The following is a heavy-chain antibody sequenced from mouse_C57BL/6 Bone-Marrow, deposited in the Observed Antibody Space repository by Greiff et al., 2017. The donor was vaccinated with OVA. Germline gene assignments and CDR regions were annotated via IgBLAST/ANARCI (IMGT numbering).Heavy chain of an antibody. CDR1: GYTFTSYW. CDR3: ARRGLRPLYYDAMDY. D-gene: IGHD2-4*01. J-gene: IGHJ4*01. V-gene: IGHV1-64*01. CDR2: IHPNSGST. Sequence: QVQLQQPGAELVKPGASVKLSCKASGYTFTSYWMHWVKQRPGQGLEWIGMIHPNSGSTNYNEKFKSKATLTVDKSSSTAYMQLSSLTSEDSAVYYCARRGLRPLYYDAMDYWGQGTSVTVSS.